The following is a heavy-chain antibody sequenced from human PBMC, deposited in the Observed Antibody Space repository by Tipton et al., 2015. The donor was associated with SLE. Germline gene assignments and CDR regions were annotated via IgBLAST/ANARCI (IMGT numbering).Heavy chain of an antibody. D-gene: IGHD1-26*01. V-gene: IGHV3-64*01. J-gene: IGHJ4*02. CDR2: ISNNGGNP. Sequence: GLVKPSETLSLTCTVSGGSISSYYWSWVRQTPGKGLEYVSAISNNGGNPYYANSVKGRFTISRDDSKNMLYLQMGSLRDEDMGVYYCARRATTNSYDYWSRGTLVTVSS. CDR1: GGSISSYY. CDR3: ARRATTNSYDY.